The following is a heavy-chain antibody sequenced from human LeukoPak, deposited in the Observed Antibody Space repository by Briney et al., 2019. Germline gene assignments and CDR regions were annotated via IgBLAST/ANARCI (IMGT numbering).Heavy chain of an antibody. CDR3: GREGASRAIDY. Sequence: HPGGSLRLSCAASGFKFSSYGMHWVRQAPGKGLEWVTVIWYDGSNRYYADSVKGRFTISRDSSKNTVYLQMDRVRADDTAVYYCGREGASRAIDYWGQGTLVTVPS. D-gene: IGHD6-6*01. CDR2: IWYDGSNR. J-gene: IGHJ4*02. CDR1: GFKFSSYG. V-gene: IGHV3-33*01.